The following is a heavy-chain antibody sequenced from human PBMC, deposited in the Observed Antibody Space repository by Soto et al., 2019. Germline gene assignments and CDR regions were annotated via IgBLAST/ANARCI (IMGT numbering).Heavy chain of an antibody. D-gene: IGHD2-2*02. CDR1: GDSISSINW. Sequence: QVRLQESGPGLVKPSGTLSLTCDVSGDSISSINWWIWVRQPPGKGLQWIGEVYHTGTTNYNPSLKSRVIVSGVKSQNHFSLNVTSVTAADTAVYYCARSSGFVAISFLDTWGQGALVSVSS. CDR3: ARSSGFVAISFLDT. J-gene: IGHJ5*01. V-gene: IGHV4-4*02. CDR2: VYHTGTT.